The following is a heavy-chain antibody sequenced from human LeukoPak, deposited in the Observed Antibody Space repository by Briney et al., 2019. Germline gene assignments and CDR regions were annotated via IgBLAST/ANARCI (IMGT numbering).Heavy chain of an antibody. D-gene: IGHD3-16*02. Sequence: GGSLRLSCTSSGFSISYKYMSWVRQAPGKGLEWVGRIKSKTDGGTTDYAAPVKGRFTISRDDSKNTLYLQMNSLKTEDTAVYYCTTEIKSPLTYYDYVWGSYRWDYMDVWGKGTTVTISS. CDR3: TTEIKSPLTYYDYVWGSYRWDYMDV. J-gene: IGHJ6*03. V-gene: IGHV3-15*01. CDR2: IKSKTDGGTT. CDR1: GFSISYKY.